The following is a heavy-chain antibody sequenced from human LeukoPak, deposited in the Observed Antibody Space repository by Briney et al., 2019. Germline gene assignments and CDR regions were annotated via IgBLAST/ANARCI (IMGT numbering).Heavy chain of an antibody. CDR2: ISSSSSYI. CDR3: ARGGVLRYFDWFGDWFDP. V-gene: IGHV3-21*01. CDR1: GFTFSSYS. J-gene: IGHJ5*02. D-gene: IGHD3-9*01. Sequence: GGSLRLSCARSGFTFSSYSMNWVRQAPGKGLEWVSCISSSSSYIYYADSVKGRFTISRDNAKNSLYLQMNSLRAEDTAVYYCARGGVLRYFDWFGDWFDPWGQGTLVTVSS.